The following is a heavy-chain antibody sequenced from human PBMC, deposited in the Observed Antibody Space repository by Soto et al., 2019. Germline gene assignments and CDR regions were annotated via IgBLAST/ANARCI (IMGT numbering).Heavy chain of an antibody. CDR2: IIPIFGPA. Sequence: SVKVSCKSSGGTFSSHSINWVRQAPGQGLEWMGGIIPIFGPANFAKKFQGRVTITADESTTTAYMELCSLTSEDTAVYYCATGSFTSTGGRIGYHYNAMDVWGQGTTVTVSS. CDR3: ATGSFTSTGGRIGYHYNAMDV. V-gene: IGHV1-69*13. D-gene: IGHD3-3*01. CDR1: GGTFSSHS. J-gene: IGHJ6*02.